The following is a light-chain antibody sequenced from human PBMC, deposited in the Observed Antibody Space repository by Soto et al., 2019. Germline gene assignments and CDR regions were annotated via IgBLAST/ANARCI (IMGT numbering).Light chain of an antibody. CDR3: QQCYSYYS. CDR1: QSIGTS. Sequence: DIQMTQSPSTLSAFVGDRVTITCRASQSIGTSLAWLQQKPGKAPRFLIYDASTLESGVPSRFSGSGSGTEFTLTISSLPPDDSATYYCQQCYSYYSFGQGTKLEIK. J-gene: IGKJ2*03. CDR2: DAS. V-gene: IGKV1-5*01.